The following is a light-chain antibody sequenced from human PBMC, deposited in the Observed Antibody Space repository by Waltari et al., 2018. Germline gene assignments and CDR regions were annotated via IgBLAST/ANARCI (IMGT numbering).Light chain of an antibody. V-gene: IGLV1-44*01. Sequence: QSVLTQPLSASGTTGRRVTIPCAGSSTNIGSNSVHCYQQLPRTAPKLLIYSTSHRPSGLPDRLSGSKSGTSASLAISGLQSEDEADYYCAAWDDTLNGWVFGGGTKLTVL. CDR3: AAWDDTLNGWV. J-gene: IGLJ3*02. CDR2: STS. CDR1: STNIGSNS.